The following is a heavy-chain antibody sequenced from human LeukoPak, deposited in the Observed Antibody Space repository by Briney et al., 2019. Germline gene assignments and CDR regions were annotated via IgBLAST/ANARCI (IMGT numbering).Heavy chain of an antibody. D-gene: IGHD6-13*01. CDR1: GFTFSGFA. V-gene: IGHV3-23*01. CDR2: MSGSGGFT. J-gene: IGHJ5*02. CDR3: ARTVSVPGSSSRGWFDP. Sequence: GGSLRLSCAASGFTFSGFAMSWVRQAPGKGLEWVSAMSGSGGFTFYADSVKGRFTISRDNSMNTLCLQMNNLRDEDTAIYYCARTVSVPGSSSRGWFDPWGQGTLVTVSS.